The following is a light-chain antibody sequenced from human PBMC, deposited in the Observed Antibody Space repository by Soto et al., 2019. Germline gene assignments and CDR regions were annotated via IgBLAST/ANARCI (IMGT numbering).Light chain of an antibody. CDR3: KQLNSYPFT. CDR1: QGISSY. J-gene: IGKJ3*01. V-gene: IGKV1-9*01. Sequence: DIQLTQSPSFLSASVGDRVTITCRASQGISSYLAWYQQKPGKAPKLLIYAASTLQSGVPSRFSGSGSGTEFPLTIRSLQPEDFATYYCKQLNSYPFTVGPGTKVDIK. CDR2: AAS.